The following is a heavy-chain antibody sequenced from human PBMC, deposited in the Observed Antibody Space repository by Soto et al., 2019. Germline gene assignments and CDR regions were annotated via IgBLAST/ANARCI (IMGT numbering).Heavy chain of an antibody. CDR1: GGSISNYY. J-gene: IGHJ4*02. CDR2: IDYSGNT. D-gene: IGHD4-4*01. V-gene: IGHV4-59*01. CDR3: RGARPSLQEFDY. Sequence: SETLSLTCTVSGGSISNYYWSWIRQTPGKGLEWIGYIDYSGNTNYNPSLKSRVTISVDTSKNQVSLNVSSVTAADSAVYYCRGARPSLQEFDYWGQGTLVTVSS.